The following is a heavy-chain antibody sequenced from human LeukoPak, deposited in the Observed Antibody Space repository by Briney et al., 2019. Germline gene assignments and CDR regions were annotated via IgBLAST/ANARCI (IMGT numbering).Heavy chain of an antibody. J-gene: IGHJ6*02. CDR1: GYSFTSYW. CDR3: ARQGIAVAGKRYYYYGMDV. V-gene: IGHV5-51*01. CDR2: IYPGDSDT. D-gene: IGHD6-19*01. Sequence: GESLKISCKGSGYSFTSYWIGWVRQMPGKGLEWMGIIYPGDSDTRYSPFFQGQVTISADKSISTAYLQWSSLKASDTAMYYCARQGIAVAGKRYYYYGMDVWGQGTTVTVSS.